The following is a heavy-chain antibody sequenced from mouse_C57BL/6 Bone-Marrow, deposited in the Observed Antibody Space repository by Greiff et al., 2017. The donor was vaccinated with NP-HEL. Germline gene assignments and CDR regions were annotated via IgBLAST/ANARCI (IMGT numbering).Heavy chain of an antibody. D-gene: IGHD6-1*01. V-gene: IGHV1-64*01. Sequence: QVQLQQPGAELVKPGASVPLSFPASGYTFTSYWMHWVKQRPGQGLEWIGMIHPNSGSTNYNEKFKSKATLTVDKSSSTAYMQLSSLTSEDSEVYDCARCGVPPEGFAYWDRGTLVTVSA. J-gene: IGHJ3*01. CDR1: GYTFTSYW. CDR2: IHPNSGST. CDR3: ARCGVPPEGFAY.